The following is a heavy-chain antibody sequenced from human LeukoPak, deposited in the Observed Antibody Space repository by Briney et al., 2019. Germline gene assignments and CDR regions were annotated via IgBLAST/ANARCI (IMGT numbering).Heavy chain of an antibody. J-gene: IGHJ4*02. CDR1: GFTLSNSW. Sequence: GGSLRLSCAVSGFTLSNSWMHWVRQAPGKGLVWVSRIKGDGSSTSYADSVKGRFTISRDNAKNTLFLQMNSLRAEDTAVYYCVRDGVGAPPFDYWGQGALVTVSS. CDR2: IKGDGSST. D-gene: IGHD1-26*01. CDR3: VRDGVGAPPFDY. V-gene: IGHV3-74*01.